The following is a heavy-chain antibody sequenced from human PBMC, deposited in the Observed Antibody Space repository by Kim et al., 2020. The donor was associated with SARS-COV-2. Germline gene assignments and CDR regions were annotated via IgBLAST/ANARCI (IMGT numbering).Heavy chain of an antibody. Sequence: SETLSLTCSVSGVSISTNDHYWGWVRQPPGKGLEWIGSVYNSGTTYYNPSLKSRVTISGDTSKNQFSLNMRSVTAADTAVYYCACNVGSTPDYYFDYCGRGALVPVSS. V-gene: IGHV4-39*07. J-gene: IGHJ4*02. D-gene: IGHD1-26*01. CDR1: GVSISTNDHY. CDR3: ACNVGSTPDYYFDY. CDR2: VYNSGTT.